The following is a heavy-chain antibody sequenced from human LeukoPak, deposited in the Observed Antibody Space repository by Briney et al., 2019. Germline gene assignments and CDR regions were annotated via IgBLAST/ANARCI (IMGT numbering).Heavy chain of an antibody. J-gene: IGHJ4*02. CDR1: GFSFSVYE. Sequence: GGSLRLSCAASGFSFSVYEMHWVRQAPGKGLEWISDISSSGTTTYYADSVKGRFTISRDNAKNSLYLQMNSLRAEDTAVYYCASLTVATSFDYWGQGTLVTVSS. CDR2: ISSSGTTT. V-gene: IGHV3-48*03. CDR3: ASLTVATSFDY. D-gene: IGHD4-17*01.